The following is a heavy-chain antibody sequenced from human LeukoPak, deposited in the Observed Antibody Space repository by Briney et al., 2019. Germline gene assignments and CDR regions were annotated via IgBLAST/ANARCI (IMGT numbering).Heavy chain of an antibody. V-gene: IGHV3-7*01. CDR1: GFTFSSYW. J-gene: IGHJ4*02. D-gene: IGHD4-17*01. CDR2: IKQDGSEN. CDR3: ARDDTVTTRVGFID. Sequence: GGSLRLSCAASGFTFSSYWMSWVRQAPGKGLEWVANIKQDGSENYYVDSVKGRFTISRDNAKKSLYLLMNSLRAEDTAVYYCARDDTVTTRVGFIDWGQGTLVTVSS.